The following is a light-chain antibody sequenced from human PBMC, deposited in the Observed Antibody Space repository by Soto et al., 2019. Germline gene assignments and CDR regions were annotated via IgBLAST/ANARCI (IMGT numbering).Light chain of an antibody. V-gene: IGKV3-11*01. CDR1: QSVSSY. Sequence: EIVLTQSPAILSMSPGERATLSCRASQSVSSYFAWYQQKPGQARRLLIYDASNRATGVPARFSGSGSGTDFTLTISSLEPEDFAVYYCQQRRYWPVTFGQGTKVEIK. J-gene: IGKJ1*01. CDR3: QQRRYWPVT. CDR2: DAS.